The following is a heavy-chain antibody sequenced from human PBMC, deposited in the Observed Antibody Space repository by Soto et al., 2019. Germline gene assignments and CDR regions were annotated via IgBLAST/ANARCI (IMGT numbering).Heavy chain of an antibody. CDR2: INPSGGST. D-gene: IGHD6-13*01. V-gene: IGHV1-46*01. J-gene: IGHJ5*02. CDR3: ARVAEQLVRANWFDP. Sequence: ASVKVSCQASGYTFTSYYMHWVRQAPGQGLEWMGIINPSGGSTSYAQKFQGRVTMTRDTSTSTVYMELSSLRSEDTAAYYCARVAEQLVRANWFDPWGQGTLVTVSS. CDR1: GYTFTSYY.